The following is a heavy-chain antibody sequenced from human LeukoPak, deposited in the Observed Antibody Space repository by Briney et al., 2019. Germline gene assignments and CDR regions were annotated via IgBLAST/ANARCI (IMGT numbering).Heavy chain of an antibody. V-gene: IGHV4-34*01. CDR2: INHSGST. Sequence: SETLSLTCAVYGGSFSGYYWSWIRQPPGKGLEWIGEINHSGSTNYNPSLKSRVTISVDTSKNQFSLKLSSVTAADTAVYYCARELGYDSSGYPNDAFDIWGQGTMVTASS. CDR3: ARELGYDSSGYPNDAFDI. D-gene: IGHD3-22*01. CDR1: GGSFSGYY. J-gene: IGHJ3*02.